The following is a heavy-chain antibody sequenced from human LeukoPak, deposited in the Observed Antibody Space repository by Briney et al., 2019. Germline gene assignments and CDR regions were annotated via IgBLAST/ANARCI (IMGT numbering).Heavy chain of an antibody. D-gene: IGHD6-6*01. CDR1: GDSINSYY. Sequence: SETLSLTCTVSGDSINSYYWSWIRQPPGKGLEWHGYIYYRGSANYNPSLKSRVTISIDTSKNQFSLKLTSVTAADTAVYYCARGGASSLPFDFWGQGTLVTVSS. CDR2: IYYRGSA. J-gene: IGHJ4*02. V-gene: IGHV4-59*08. CDR3: ARGGASSLPFDF.